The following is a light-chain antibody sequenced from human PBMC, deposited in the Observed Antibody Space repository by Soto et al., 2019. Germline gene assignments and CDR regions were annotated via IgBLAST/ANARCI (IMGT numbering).Light chain of an antibody. V-gene: IGLV2-8*01. Sequence: HSVLTQPPSASGSPGQSVTIPCTGTSSDVGGYNYVSWYQQHPGKPPKLMIYEVSKRPSGVPDRFSGSKSGNTASLTVSGLQAEDEADYYCSSYAGSNNYVFGTGTKVTVL. CDR2: EVS. CDR1: SSDVGGYNY. CDR3: SSYAGSNNYV. J-gene: IGLJ1*01.